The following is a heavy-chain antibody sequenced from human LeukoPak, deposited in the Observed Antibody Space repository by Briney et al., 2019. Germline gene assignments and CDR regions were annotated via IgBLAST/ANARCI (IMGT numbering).Heavy chain of an antibody. CDR3: ARGRGTMVRGVPKIIDY. D-gene: IGHD3-10*01. Sequence: ASVKVSCKASGYTFTSYDINWVRQATGQGLEWMGWMNPNSGNTGYAQKFQGRVTITRNTSISTAYMELSGLRSEDTAVYYCARGRGTMVRGVPKIIDYWGQGTLVTVSS. CDR2: MNPNSGNT. CDR1: GYTFTSYD. J-gene: IGHJ4*02. V-gene: IGHV1-8*03.